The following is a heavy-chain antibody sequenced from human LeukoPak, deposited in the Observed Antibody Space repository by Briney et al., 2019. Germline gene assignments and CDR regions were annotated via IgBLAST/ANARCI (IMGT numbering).Heavy chain of an antibody. Sequence: SETLSLTCTVSGGSISSGVYYWNWIRQAPGKGLEWIGYIYYSGTTFYNPSLKSRVTISIDTSKNQFSLKLSSVTAADTAVYYCARGGGGNKGYWGQGTLVTVSS. V-gene: IGHV4-30-4*01. CDR3: ARGGGGNKGY. CDR2: IYYSGTT. CDR1: GGSISSGVYY. D-gene: IGHD4-23*01. J-gene: IGHJ4*02.